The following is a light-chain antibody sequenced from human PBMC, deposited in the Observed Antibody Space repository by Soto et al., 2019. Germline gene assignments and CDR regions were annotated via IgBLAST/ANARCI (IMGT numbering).Light chain of an antibody. CDR1: SSDVGGYNY. V-gene: IGLV2-14*03. Sequence: QSVLTQPASVSGSPGQSITISCTGTSSDVGGYNYVSWYQQHPGKAPKLMISDVSNRPSGVSNRFSGSKSGNTASLTISGLQAEDEAAYYCSSYSSSSTPYLFGSGTKVTVL. J-gene: IGLJ1*01. CDR3: SSYSSSSTPYL. CDR2: DVS.